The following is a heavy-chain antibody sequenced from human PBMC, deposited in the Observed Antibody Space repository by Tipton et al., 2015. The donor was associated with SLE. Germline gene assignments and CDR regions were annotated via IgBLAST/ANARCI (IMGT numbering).Heavy chain of an antibody. CDR3: ASPPGRAAFDI. CDR2: INHSGST. CDR1: GGSFSGYY. V-gene: IGHV4-34*01. Sequence: LRLSCAVYGGSFSGYYWSWIRQPPGKGLEWIGEINHSGSTNYNPSLKSRVTISVDTSKNQFSLKLSSVTAADTAVYYCASPPGRAAFDIWGQGTMVTVSS. D-gene: IGHD2-15*01. J-gene: IGHJ3*02.